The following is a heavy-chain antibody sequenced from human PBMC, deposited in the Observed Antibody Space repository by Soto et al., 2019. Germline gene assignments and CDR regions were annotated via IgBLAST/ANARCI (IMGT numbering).Heavy chain of an antibody. CDR2: ISWNSASI. Sequence: LRLSCAASGFTFDDYAMHWVRQVPGKGLEWVSGISWNSASIGYADSVKGRFTTSRDNAKNSLYLEMNSLRTEDTALYYCVKDWGHDCGNGYFNFWGQGT. D-gene: IGHD3-3*01. V-gene: IGHV3-9*01. J-gene: IGHJ4*02. CDR3: VKDWGHDCGNGYFNF. CDR1: GFTFDDYA.